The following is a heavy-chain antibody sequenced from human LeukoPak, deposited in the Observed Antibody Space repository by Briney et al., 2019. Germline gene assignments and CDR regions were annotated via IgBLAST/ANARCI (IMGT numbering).Heavy chain of an antibody. CDR1: ELIVSSNY. CDR2: IYSGGTT. V-gene: IGHV3-53*01. J-gene: IGHJ4*02. Sequence: GGSLRLSCVASELIVSSNYMSWVRQAPGKGLEWVSVIYSGGTTYYADSVKGRFTISRDNSKNTLYLQMNSLRAEDTAVYYCARPYSSGWYSIDYWGQGTLVTVSS. D-gene: IGHD6-13*01. CDR3: ARPYSSGWYSIDY.